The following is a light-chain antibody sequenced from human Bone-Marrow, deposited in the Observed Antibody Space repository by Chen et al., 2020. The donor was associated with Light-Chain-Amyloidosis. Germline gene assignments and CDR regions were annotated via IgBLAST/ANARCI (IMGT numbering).Light chain of an antibody. CDR2: TAS. J-gene: IGKJ2*01. Sequence: IQLTQSPSSLSASVGDRVTISCRASHSIDTYLNWYQHTPGAAPKLLIYTASALQGGIPSRFSGSGSGTDFTLTISSLQPEDFATYYCQQSYTSPSYTFGQGTKLDI. CDR3: QQSYTSPSYT. V-gene: IGKV1-39*01. CDR1: HSIDTY.